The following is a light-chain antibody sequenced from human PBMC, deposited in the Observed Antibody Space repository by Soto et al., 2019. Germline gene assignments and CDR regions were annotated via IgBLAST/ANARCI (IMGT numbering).Light chain of an antibody. CDR2: GNS. CDR1: SSNIGAGYD. CDR3: QSYDSSLRAV. J-gene: IGLJ2*01. V-gene: IGLV1-40*01. Sequence: QSALTQPPSVSGAPGQRVTISCTGSSSNIGAGYDVHWYQQLPGTAPKLLIYGNSNRPSGVPDRFSGSKSGTSASLAITGLQAEDEADYYCQSYDSSLRAVFGGGTQLTVL.